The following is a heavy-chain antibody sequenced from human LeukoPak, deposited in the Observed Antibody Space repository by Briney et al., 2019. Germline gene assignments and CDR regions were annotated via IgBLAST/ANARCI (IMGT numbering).Heavy chain of an antibody. CDR1: GFTFSSYG. D-gene: IGHD4-17*01. CDR2: ISYDGSNK. CDR3: AKGLGDYGVNWFDP. J-gene: IGHJ5*02. Sequence: GGSLRLSCAASGFTFSSYGMHWVRQAPGKGLEGGAVISYDGSNKYYADSVKGRFTISRDNSKTTLYLQMNSLRAEDTAVYYCAKGLGDYGVNWFDPWGQGTLVTVSS. V-gene: IGHV3-30*18.